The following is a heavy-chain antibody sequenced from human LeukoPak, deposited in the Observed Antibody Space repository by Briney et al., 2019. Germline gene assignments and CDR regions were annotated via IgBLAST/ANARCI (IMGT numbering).Heavy chain of an antibody. V-gene: IGHV3-30*02. CDR2: IRYAGNNA. D-gene: IGHD5-12*01. J-gene: IGHJ4*02. CDR1: GFSFSNTG. CDR3: AKEYSGNYWSFDF. Sequence: GGSLRLSCAASGFSFSNTGMHWVRQAPGKGLEWVAFIRYAGNNAYYADSVKGRFTISRDNSKDKLFLQMDILRPEHTSVYYCAKEYSGNYWSFDFWGQGTLVTVSS.